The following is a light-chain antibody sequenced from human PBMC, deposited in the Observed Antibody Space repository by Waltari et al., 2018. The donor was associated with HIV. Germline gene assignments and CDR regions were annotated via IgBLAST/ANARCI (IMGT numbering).Light chain of an antibody. CDR2: YDD. CDR1: SSNIGKNA. Sequence: QSVLTQPPSVSEAHRKSVTISCSGSSSNIGKNAVNWFQQLPGKAPKLLIYYDDLLPSGVSDRFSGSKSGTSASLAISGLQSEDEADYYCATWDDSLKGYVFGAGTKVTVL. V-gene: IGLV1-36*01. J-gene: IGLJ1*01. CDR3: ATWDDSLKGYV.